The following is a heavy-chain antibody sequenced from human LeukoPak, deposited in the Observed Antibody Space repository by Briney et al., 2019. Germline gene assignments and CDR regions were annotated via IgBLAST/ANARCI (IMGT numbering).Heavy chain of an antibody. J-gene: IGHJ4*02. Sequence: GGSLRLSCAASGFTFSSYWMHWVRQAPGKGLVWVSRINSDGRSTSYADSVKGRFTISRDNAKNTLYLQMNSLRAEDTAVYYCAREGVYDYVWGSYRPYYFDYWGQGTLVTVSS. CDR3: AREGVYDYVWGSYRPYYFDY. CDR1: GFTFSSYW. D-gene: IGHD3-16*02. V-gene: IGHV3-74*01. CDR2: INSDGRST.